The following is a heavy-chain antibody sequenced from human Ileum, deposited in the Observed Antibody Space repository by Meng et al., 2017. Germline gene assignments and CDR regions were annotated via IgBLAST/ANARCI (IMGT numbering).Heavy chain of an antibody. D-gene: IGHD6-19*01. CDR1: GDSTSSNF. J-gene: IGHJ4*02. CDR3: ARHPRVEVAGNYNFDY. Sequence: SETLSLTCTVSGDSTSSNFWNWIRQTPGKGLEWIAYVSESLSTNTNPSLRRRGTISLDTSNNQFSLRLSSGTAADTAVYYCARHPRVEVAGNYNFDYWGQGILVTVSS. V-gene: IGHV4-59*01. CDR2: VSESLST.